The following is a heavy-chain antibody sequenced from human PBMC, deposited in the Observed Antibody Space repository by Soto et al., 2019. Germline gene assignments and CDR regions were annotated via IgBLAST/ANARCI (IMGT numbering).Heavy chain of an antibody. CDR3: ARDKIRFLDWLFSCYYGMDV. J-gene: IGHJ6*02. D-gene: IGHD3-3*01. Sequence: ASVKVSCKASGYTFTSYGISWVRQAPGQGLVWMGWISAYNGNTNYAQKLQGRVTMTTDTSTSTAYMELRSLRSDDTAAYYCARDKIRFLDWLFSCYYGMDVWGQGTTVTVSS. CDR1: GYTFTSYG. CDR2: ISAYNGNT. V-gene: IGHV1-18*04.